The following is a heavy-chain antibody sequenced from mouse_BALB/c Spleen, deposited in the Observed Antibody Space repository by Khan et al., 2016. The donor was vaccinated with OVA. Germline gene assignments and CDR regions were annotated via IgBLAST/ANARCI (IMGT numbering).Heavy chain of an antibody. CDR1: GYTFTDYN. CDR3: SRSGYGSFAF. Sequence: VQLKQSGPELVKPGASVKISYKASGYTFTDYNMDWVKQSLGKSLEWIGYIYPNNGVTGYNQKFKTKATLTVDSSSSTAYMELRSLTSEDSAVYFCSRSGYGSFAFWGQGTLVTVSA. V-gene: IGHV1S29*02. J-gene: IGHJ3*01. D-gene: IGHD1-2*01. CDR2: IYPNNGVT.